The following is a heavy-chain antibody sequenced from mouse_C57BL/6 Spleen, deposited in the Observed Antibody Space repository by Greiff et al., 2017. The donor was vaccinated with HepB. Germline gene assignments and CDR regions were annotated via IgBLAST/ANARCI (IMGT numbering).Heavy chain of an antibody. D-gene: IGHD3-3*01. CDR3: ARGTWALYYFDY. Sequence: QVQLQQPGAELVRPGSSVKLSCKASGYTFTSYWMHWVKQRPIQGLEWIGNIDPSDSETHYNQKFKDKATLTVDKSSRTAYLQLSSLTSEDSAVYYCARGTWALYYFDYWGQGTTLTVSS. J-gene: IGHJ2*01. V-gene: IGHV1-52*01. CDR2: IDPSDSET. CDR1: GYTFTSYW.